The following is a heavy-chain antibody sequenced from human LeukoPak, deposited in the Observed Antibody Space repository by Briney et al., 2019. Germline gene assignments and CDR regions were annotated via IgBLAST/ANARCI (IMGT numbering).Heavy chain of an antibody. CDR2: INPNSGGT. Sequence: VASVKVSCKASGYTFTGYCMHWVRQAPGQGLEWMGWINPNSGGTNYAQKFQGRVTMTRDTSISTAYMELSRLRSDDTAVYYCASGYYDFWSGYSYDYWGQGTLVTVSS. CDR3: ASGYYDFWSGYSYDY. CDR1: GYTFTGYC. J-gene: IGHJ4*02. D-gene: IGHD3-3*01. V-gene: IGHV1-2*02.